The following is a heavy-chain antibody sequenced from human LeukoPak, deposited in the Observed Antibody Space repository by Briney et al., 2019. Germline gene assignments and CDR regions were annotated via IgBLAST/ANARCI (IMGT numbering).Heavy chain of an antibody. J-gene: IGHJ4*02. CDR1: GYTFTSYG. Sequence: ASVKVSCKASGYTFTSYGISWVRQAPGQGLEWMGRINPNSGGTNYAQKFQGRVTMTRDTSISTAYMELSRLRSDDTAVYYCARAVSSSCLFDYWGQGTLVTVSS. V-gene: IGHV1-2*06. D-gene: IGHD6-13*01. CDR2: INPNSGGT. CDR3: ARAVSSSCLFDY.